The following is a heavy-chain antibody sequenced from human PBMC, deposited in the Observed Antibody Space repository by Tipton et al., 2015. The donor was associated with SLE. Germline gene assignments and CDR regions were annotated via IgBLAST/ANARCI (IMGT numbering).Heavy chain of an antibody. J-gene: IGHJ6*04. D-gene: IGHD6-13*01. Sequence: TLSLTCAVYGGSFSGYYWSWIRQPPGKGLEWIGEINHSGSTNYNPSLKSRVTISVDTSKNQFSLKLSSVTAADAAVYYWARAHRVSRGLDVWGKGTTVTVSS. CDR3: ARAHRVSRGLDV. CDR1: GGSFSGYY. V-gene: IGHV4-34*01. CDR2: INHSGST.